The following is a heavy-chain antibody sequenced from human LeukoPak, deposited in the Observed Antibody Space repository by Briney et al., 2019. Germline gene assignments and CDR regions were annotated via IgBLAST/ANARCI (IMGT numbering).Heavy chain of an antibody. CDR3: ASLLTYSSGWSDYFDY. Sequence: PGGSLRLSCAASGFTVSSNYMSWVRQAPGKGLEWVSVIYSGGSTYYADSLKGRFTISRDNSKNTLYLQMNSLRAEDTAVYYCASLLTYSSGWSDYFDYWGQGTLVTVSS. V-gene: IGHV3-53*01. CDR1: GFTVSSNY. CDR2: IYSGGST. J-gene: IGHJ4*02. D-gene: IGHD6-19*01.